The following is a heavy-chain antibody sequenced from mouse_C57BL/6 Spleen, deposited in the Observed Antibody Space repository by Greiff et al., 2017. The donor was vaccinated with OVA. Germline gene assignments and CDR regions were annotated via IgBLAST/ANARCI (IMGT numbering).Heavy chain of an antibody. Sequence: VKLMESGAELVRPGTSVKVSCKASGYAFTNYLIEWVKQRPGQGLEWIGVINPGSGGTNYNEKFKGKATLTADKSSSTAYMQLSSLTSEDSAVYFCARERGNYGYFDYWGQGTTLTVSS. D-gene: IGHD2-1*01. J-gene: IGHJ2*01. V-gene: IGHV1-54*01. CDR3: ARERGNYGYFDY. CDR1: GYAFTNYL. CDR2: INPGSGGT.